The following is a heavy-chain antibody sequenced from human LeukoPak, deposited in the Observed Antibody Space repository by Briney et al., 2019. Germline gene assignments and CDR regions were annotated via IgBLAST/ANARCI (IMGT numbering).Heavy chain of an antibody. J-gene: IGHJ4*02. Sequence: QPGGSLRLSCAASGFTFSSYEMNWVRQAPGKGLEWDSYISSSGSTIYYADSVKGRFTISRDHAKNSLYLQMNSLRAEDTTVYYCARDRGCGGDCPYYFDYWGQGTLVTVSS. D-gene: IGHD2-21*02. CDR1: GFTFSSYE. CDR2: ISSSGSTI. V-gene: IGHV3-48*03. CDR3: ARDRGCGGDCPYYFDY.